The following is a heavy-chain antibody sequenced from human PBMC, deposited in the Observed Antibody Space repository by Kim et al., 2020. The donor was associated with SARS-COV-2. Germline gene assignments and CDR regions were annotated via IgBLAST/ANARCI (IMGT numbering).Heavy chain of an antibody. CDR3: AKSSGYYVLPYYFDY. CDR2: ISGSGGST. Sequence: GGSLRLSCAASGFTFSSYAMSWVRQAPGKGLEWVSAISGSGGSTYYADFVKGRFTISRDNSKNTLYLQMNSLRAEDTAVYYCAKSSGYYVLPYYFDYWGQGTLVTVSS. D-gene: IGHD3-22*01. V-gene: IGHV3-23*01. CDR1: GFTFSSYA. J-gene: IGHJ4*02.